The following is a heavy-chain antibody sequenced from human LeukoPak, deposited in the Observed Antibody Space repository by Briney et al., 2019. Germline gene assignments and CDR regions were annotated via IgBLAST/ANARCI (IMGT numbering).Heavy chain of an antibody. CDR3: ARDGGSYFGAVPGWFDP. CDR1: GGSISSSSYY. CDR2: IYYSGST. D-gene: IGHD1-26*01. J-gene: IGHJ5*02. V-gene: IGHV4-39*07. Sequence: SETLSLTCTVSGGSISSSSYYWGWICQPPGKGLEWIGSIYYSGSTYYNPSLKSRVTISVDTSKNQFSLKLSSVTAADTAVYYCARDGGSYFGAVPGWFDPWGQGTLVTVSS.